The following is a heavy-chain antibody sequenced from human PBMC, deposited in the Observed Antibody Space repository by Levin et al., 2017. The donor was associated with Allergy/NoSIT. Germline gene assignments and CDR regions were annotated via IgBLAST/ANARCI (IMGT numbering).Heavy chain of an antibody. CDR2: IWYDGSNK. CDR3: AREGADGYNFDY. CDR1: GFTFSSYG. Sequence: GESLKISCAASGFTFSSYGMHWVRQAPGKGLEWVAVIWYDGSNKYYADSVKGRFTISRDNSKNTLYLQMNSLRAEDTAVYYCAREGADGYNFDYWGQGTLVTVSS. V-gene: IGHV3-33*01. J-gene: IGHJ4*02. D-gene: IGHD5-24*01.